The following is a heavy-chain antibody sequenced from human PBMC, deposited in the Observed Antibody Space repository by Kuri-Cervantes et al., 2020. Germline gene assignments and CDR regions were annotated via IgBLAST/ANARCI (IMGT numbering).Heavy chain of an antibody. J-gene: IGHJ4*02. Sequence: ASVKVSCKASGYTFTSYDINWVRQATGQGLEWMGWMNPNSGNTGYAQKFQGRVTMTRNTSISTAYMELRTLRSDDTAVYYCARAGGYKAGADYWGQGTLVTVSS. CDR3: ARAGGYKAGADY. CDR2: MNPNSGNT. CDR1: GYTFTSYD. D-gene: IGHD5-24*01. V-gene: IGHV1-8*02.